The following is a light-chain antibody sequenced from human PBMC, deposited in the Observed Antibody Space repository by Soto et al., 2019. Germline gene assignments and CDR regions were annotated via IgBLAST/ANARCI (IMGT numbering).Light chain of an antibody. CDR2: DAS. V-gene: IGKV1-5*01. CDR1: QSISDW. CDR3: QEYKTYA. J-gene: IGKJ2*01. Sequence: DIQLTQSPSTLSAYVGDRVNMTCRASQSISDWLAWYQQKPEKAPELLISDASTLATGVPSRFSGSGSGTEFTLTISSLQTDDSATYFCQEYKTYAFGPGTKVDIK.